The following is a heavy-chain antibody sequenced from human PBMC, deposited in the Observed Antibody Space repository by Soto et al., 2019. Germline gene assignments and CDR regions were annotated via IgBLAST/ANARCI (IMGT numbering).Heavy chain of an antibody. J-gene: IGHJ4*02. CDR1: GFTFSSSG. CDR3: AKPAPLGAGTTRYFDY. V-gene: IGHV3-23*01. CDR2: IGANGCNT. Sequence: GGSLRLSCAASGFTFSSSGMSWVRQAPGKGLEWVSAIGANGCNTYYADSVKGRFTFSRYNSKNTLYLQMNSLRAEDMVIFYCAKPAPLGAGTTRYFDYWGQGALVTVSS. D-gene: IGHD1-7*01.